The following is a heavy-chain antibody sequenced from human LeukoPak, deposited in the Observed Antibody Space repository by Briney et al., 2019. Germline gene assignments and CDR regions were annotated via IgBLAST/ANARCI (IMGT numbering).Heavy chain of an antibody. CDR2: IVGSSSTI. D-gene: IGHD1-1*01. CDR3: ATDSPETAAFDY. J-gene: IGHJ4*02. Sequence: GGSLRLSCAASGFSFSTYSMNWVRQAPGKGLEWVSYIVGSSSTIYYADSVKGRFTISRDNAKNSLYLQMDSLRAEDTAVYYCATDSPETAAFDYWGQGTLVTVSS. V-gene: IGHV3-48*04. CDR1: GFSFSTYS.